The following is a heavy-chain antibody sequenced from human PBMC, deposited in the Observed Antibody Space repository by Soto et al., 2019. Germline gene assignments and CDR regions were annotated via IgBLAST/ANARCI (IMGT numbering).Heavy chain of an antibody. CDR2: ISGSGGST. Sequence: GGSLRLSCAASGFTFSSYAMSWVRQAPGKGLEWVSAISGSGGSTYYADSVKGRFTISRDNSKNTLYLQMNSLRAEDTAVYYCAKLMGAGRGTTVTTMPLYWGQGTLVTVSS. J-gene: IGHJ4*02. V-gene: IGHV3-23*01. CDR3: AKLMGAGRGTTVTTMPLY. D-gene: IGHD4-4*01. CDR1: GFTFSSYA.